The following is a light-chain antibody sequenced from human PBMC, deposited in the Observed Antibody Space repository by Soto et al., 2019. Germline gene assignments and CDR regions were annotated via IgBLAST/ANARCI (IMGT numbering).Light chain of an antibody. Sequence: EIVMTQSPATLSVSPGERATLSCRTSQSVSNNLAWFQQKPGQAPRLLIYGASTRATGIPARFAGSGSGTEFTLTISRLQSEDSAVYYCQQYNDWPPYTFGQGTKLEIK. J-gene: IGKJ2*01. CDR3: QQYNDWPPYT. CDR2: GAS. CDR1: QSVSNN. V-gene: IGKV3-15*01.